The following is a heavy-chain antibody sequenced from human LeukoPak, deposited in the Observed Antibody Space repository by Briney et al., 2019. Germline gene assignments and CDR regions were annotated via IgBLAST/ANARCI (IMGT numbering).Heavy chain of an antibody. CDR2: TNHSGST. Sequence: PSETLSLTCAVYGGSFSGYYWSWIRQPPGKGLEWIGETNHSGSTNYNPSLKSRVTISVDTSKNQFSLKLSSVTAADTAVYYCARGRQAYYYGSGSYNYWGQGTLVTVSS. V-gene: IGHV4-34*01. D-gene: IGHD3-10*01. J-gene: IGHJ4*02. CDR3: ARGRQAYYYGSGSYNY. CDR1: GGSFSGYY.